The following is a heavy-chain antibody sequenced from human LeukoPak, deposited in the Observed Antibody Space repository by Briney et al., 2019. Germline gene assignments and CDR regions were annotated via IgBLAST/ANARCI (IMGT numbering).Heavy chain of an antibody. V-gene: IGHV3-53*01. CDR2: MFPDGRT. J-gene: IGHJ4*02. D-gene: IGHD4-17*01. CDR1: GFSINGNY. Sequence: GGSLRLSCAVSGFSINGNYMSWVRQAPGKGLQWVSVMFPDGRTYYADSVKGRFTISRDLARNTLLLQMHSLRADDTAVHYCARTNPAYGDYDYWGQGTLVTVSS. CDR3: ARTNPAYGDYDY.